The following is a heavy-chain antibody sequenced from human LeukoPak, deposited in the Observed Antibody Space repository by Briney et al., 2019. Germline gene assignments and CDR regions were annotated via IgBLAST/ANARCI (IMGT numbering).Heavy chain of an antibody. CDR3: AKDYCSSTSCIPGDYYYYYMDV. D-gene: IGHD2-2*01. CDR1: GFTFSSYG. J-gene: IGHJ6*03. V-gene: IGHV3-30*02. CDR2: LRYYGSNI. Sequence: AGGSVRLSCAASGFTFSSYGMHWVREAPGKGLEGVAFLRYYGSNIFYADSVKGRLTISRDNSKNTLYLQMNSLRAEDTAVYYCAKDYCSSTSCIPGDYYYYYMDVWGKGTTVTVSS.